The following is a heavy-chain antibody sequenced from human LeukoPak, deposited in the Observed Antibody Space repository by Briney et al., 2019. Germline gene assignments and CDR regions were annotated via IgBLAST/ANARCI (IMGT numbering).Heavy chain of an antibody. J-gene: IGHJ4*02. Sequence: ASVKVSCKVSGYTLTELSMHWVRQAPGKGLEWMGVFDPEDGETIYAQKFQGRVTMTEDTSTDTAYMELSSLRSEDTAVYYCATDPTYYYDSSGYNWGQGTLVTVSS. V-gene: IGHV1-24*01. CDR2: FDPEDGET. CDR1: GYTLTELS. CDR3: ATDPTYYYDSSGYN. D-gene: IGHD3-22*01.